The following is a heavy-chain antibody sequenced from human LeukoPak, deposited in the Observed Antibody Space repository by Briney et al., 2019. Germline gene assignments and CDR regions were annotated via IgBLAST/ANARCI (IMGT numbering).Heavy chain of an antibody. V-gene: IGHV4-30-2*01. CDR1: GGSISSGGYY. J-gene: IGHJ3*02. CDR3: ARAPTIFGVVDAFDI. D-gene: IGHD3-3*01. Sequence: SETLSLTCTVSGGSISSGGYYWSWIRQPPGKGLEWVGYIYHSGSTYYNPSLKSRVTISVDRSKNQFSLKLSSVTAADTAVYYCARAPTIFGVVDAFDIWGQGTMVTVSS. CDR2: IYHSGST.